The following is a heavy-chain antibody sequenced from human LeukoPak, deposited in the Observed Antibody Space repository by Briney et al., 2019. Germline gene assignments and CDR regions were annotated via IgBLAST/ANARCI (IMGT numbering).Heavy chain of an antibody. CDR2: ISYDGSNK. Sequence: GGSLRLSCAASGFTFSSYGMHWVRQAPGKGLEWVAVISYDGSNKYYADSVKGRFTISRDNSKNTLYLQLNSLRAKDTAVYYCAKSRGTTRHFDWLFYEDYWGQGTLVTVSS. CDR3: AKSRGTTRHFDWLFYEDY. CDR1: GFTFSSYG. J-gene: IGHJ4*02. D-gene: IGHD3-9*01. V-gene: IGHV3-30*18.